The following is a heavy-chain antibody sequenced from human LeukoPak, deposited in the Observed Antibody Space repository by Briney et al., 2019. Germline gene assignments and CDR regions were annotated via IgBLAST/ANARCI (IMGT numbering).Heavy chain of an antibody. CDR2: IKQDGSDK. J-gene: IGHJ3*02. D-gene: IGHD2-2*01. V-gene: IGHV3-7*01. Sequence: GGSLRLSCAASGFTFSSYWMSWVRQTPGKGLEWVANIKQDGSDKYYVDSVKGRFTISRDNAKNSLYLQMSSLRAEDTAVYYCARDYCSSTSCHDVFDIWGQGTMVTASS. CDR1: GFTFSSYW. CDR3: ARDYCSSTSCHDVFDI.